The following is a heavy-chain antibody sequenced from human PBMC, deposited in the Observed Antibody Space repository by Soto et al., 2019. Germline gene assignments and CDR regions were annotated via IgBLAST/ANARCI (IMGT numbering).Heavy chain of an antibody. D-gene: IGHD2-21*02. CDR3: AKQPHIVVVTATYDS. J-gene: IGHJ4*02. CDR1: SVDFSSDS. V-gene: IGHV3-23*01. Sequence: GGSRRVARVGPSVDFSSDSRSRVPPGPRKGLEWVSAISGSGGSKYYADSVKGRFTISRDNSKNTLYLQMNSLRAEDTAVYYCAKQPHIVVVTATYDSWGQGTLVTVSS. CDR2: ISGSGGSK.